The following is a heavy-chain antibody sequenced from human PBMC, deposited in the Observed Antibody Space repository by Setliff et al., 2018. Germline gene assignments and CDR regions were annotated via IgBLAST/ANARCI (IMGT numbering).Heavy chain of an antibody. CDR3: ARGGYSRGPPVYYFDY. CDR2: INHSGST. J-gene: IGHJ4*02. Sequence: SETLSLTCAVYGGSFTDHFWSWIRQPPGKGLEWIGEINHSGSTNYNPSLKSRLSISVDASKNQFSLKLTSVTAADTAVYFCARGGYSRGPPVYYFDYWGQGTLVTVSS. CDR1: GGSFTDHF. D-gene: IGHD5-12*01. V-gene: IGHV4-34*01.